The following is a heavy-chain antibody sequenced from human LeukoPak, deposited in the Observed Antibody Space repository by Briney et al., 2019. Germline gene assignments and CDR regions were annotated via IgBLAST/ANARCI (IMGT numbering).Heavy chain of an antibody. D-gene: IGHD3-9*01. V-gene: IGHV1-2*02. CDR2: INPNSGGT. J-gene: IGHJ4*02. Sequence: ASVKVSCKASGYTFTGYYMHWVRQAPGQGLEWMGWINPNSGGTNYAQKFQGRVTMTRDTSISTAYMELSRLRSDDTAVYYCARGLLGYYDILTGYYSPAYINHDYWGQGTLVTVSS. CDR3: ARGLLGYYDILTGYYSPAYINHDY. CDR1: GYTFTGYY.